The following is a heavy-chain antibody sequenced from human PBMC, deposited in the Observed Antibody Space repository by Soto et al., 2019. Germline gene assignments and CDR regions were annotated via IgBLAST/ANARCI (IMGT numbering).Heavy chain of an antibody. D-gene: IGHD3-10*01. CDR1: GFTFSSYA. CDR3: ARHSGSYYNECFDY. Sequence: PGGSLRLSCAASGFTFSSYAMSWVRQAPGKGLEWVSAISGSGGSTYYADSVKGRFTISRDNSKNTLYLQMNSLRAEDTAVYYCARHSGSYYNECFDYWGQGTLVTVSS. V-gene: IGHV3-23*01. J-gene: IGHJ4*02. CDR2: ISGSGGST.